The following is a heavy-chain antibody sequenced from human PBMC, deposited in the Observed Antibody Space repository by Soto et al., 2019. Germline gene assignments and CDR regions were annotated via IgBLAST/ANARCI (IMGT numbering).Heavy chain of an antibody. Sequence: QVQLVESGGGVVQPGRSLRLSCAASGFSFSSYAMHWVRQAPGKGLEWVAVMSYDGSNKYYADSVKGRFTISRDNSKNTLYLQMNSLSAEDTAVYYCAKDRGVDTIREGYYFDYWGQGTLVTVSS. CDR1: GFSFSSYA. V-gene: IGHV3-30*18. CDR2: MSYDGSNK. CDR3: AKDRGVDTIREGYYFDY. D-gene: IGHD5-12*01. J-gene: IGHJ4*02.